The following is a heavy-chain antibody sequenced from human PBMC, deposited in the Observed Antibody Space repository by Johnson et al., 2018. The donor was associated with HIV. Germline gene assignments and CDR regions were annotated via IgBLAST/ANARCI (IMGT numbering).Heavy chain of an antibody. V-gene: IGHV3-11*04. CDR2: ISSGGSTK. Sequence: QVQLVESGGGLVKPGGSLRLSCAASGVTFSDYYMSWIRKAPGKGLEWISYISSGGSTKYYADSVKGRFTISRDNAKNSLYLQMNSLRADDTAVYYCARGRPSGSHDAFDIWGQGTMVTVSS. J-gene: IGHJ3*02. D-gene: IGHD3-22*01. CDR3: ARGRPSGSHDAFDI. CDR1: GVTFSDYY.